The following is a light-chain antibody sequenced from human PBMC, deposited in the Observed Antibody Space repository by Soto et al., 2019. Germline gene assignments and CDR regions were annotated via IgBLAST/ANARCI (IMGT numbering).Light chain of an antibody. CDR3: QQSSQTPYT. J-gene: IGKJ2*01. CDR2: EAS. CDR1: QNINKN. V-gene: IGKV1-39*01. Sequence: DIQMTQSPSSLSASVGDSVTISCRASQNINKNLNWYQQKSGKAPSLLIYEASTFQSGVPSRFSSSGCGTDFTLVITNLQPEDFATYYCQQSSQTPYTFGQETKPEI.